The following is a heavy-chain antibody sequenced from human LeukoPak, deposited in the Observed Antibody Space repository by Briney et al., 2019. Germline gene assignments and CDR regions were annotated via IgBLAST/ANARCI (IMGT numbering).Heavy chain of an antibody. CDR3: AGARGYSGYVPSELDY. D-gene: IGHD5-12*01. J-gene: IGHJ4*02. CDR2: INPNSGGT. Sequence: ASVKVSCKASGYTFTGYYMHWVRQAPGQGLEWMGWINPNSGGTNYAQKFQGRVTMTRDTSISTAYMELSRLRSDDTAVYYCAGARGYSGYVPSELDYWGQGTLVTVSS. V-gene: IGHV1-2*02. CDR1: GYTFTGYY.